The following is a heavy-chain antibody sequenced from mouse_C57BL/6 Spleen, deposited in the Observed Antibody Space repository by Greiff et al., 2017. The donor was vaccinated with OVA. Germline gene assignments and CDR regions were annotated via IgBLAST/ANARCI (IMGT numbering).Heavy chain of an antibody. CDR1: GFSLTSYG. Sequence: QVQLKESGPGLVQPSQSLSITCTVSGFSLTSYGVHWVRQSPGKGLEWLGVIWSGGSTDYNAAFISRLSISKDNSKSQVFFKMNSLQADDTAIYYCARNTIGTYYVDYWGQGTTLTVSS. CDR2: IWSGGST. V-gene: IGHV2-2*01. CDR3: ARNTIGTYYVDY. J-gene: IGHJ2*01. D-gene: IGHD2-14*01.